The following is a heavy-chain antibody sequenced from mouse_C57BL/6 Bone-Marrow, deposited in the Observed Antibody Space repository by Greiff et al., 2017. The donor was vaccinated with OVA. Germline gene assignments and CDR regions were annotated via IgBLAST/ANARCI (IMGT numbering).Heavy chain of an antibody. J-gene: IGHJ3*01. CDR2: ISDGGSYT. V-gene: IGHV5-4*03. CDR1: GFTFSSYA. D-gene: IGHD1-1*02. CDR3: ARRYGAY. Sequence: EVKLVESGGGLVKPGGSLKLSCAASGFTFSSYAMSWVRQTPEKRLEWVATISDGGSYTYYPDNVKGRFPISRDNAKNNLYLQMSHLKSEDTAMYYGARRYGAYWGQGTLVTVSA.